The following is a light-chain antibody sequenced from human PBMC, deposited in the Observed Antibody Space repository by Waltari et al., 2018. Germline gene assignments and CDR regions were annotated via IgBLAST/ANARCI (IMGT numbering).Light chain of an antibody. CDR2: DVS. V-gene: IGLV2-14*01. J-gene: IGLJ2*01. CDR1: SSDVGYNY. Sequence: QSALTQPASVSGSPGQSITIPCTGTSSDVGYNYVSWYQQFPGKAPNLVIYDVSHRPSGVSNRFSGSKSGNTASLTISGLQAEDEADYLCSSYITSSTLFGGGTKLTVL. CDR3: SSYITSSTL.